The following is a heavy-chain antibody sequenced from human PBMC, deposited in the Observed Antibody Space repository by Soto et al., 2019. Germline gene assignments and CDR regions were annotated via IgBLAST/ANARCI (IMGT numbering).Heavy chain of an antibody. Sequence: GESLKISCKGSGYSFTSYWIDWVRQMPGKGLEWMGIIYPGDSDTRYSPSFQGQVTISADKSISTAYLQWSSLKASDTAMYYCARQNCSSTSCPSGGDYWGQGTLVTVSS. CDR3: ARQNCSSTSCPSGGDY. CDR1: GYSFTSYW. V-gene: IGHV5-51*01. J-gene: IGHJ4*02. CDR2: IYPGDSDT. D-gene: IGHD2-2*01.